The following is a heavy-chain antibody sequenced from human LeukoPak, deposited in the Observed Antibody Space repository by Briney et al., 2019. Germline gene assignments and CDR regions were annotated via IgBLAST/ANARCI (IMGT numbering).Heavy chain of an antibody. CDR3: ARPKMEQQLAPYNWFDP. D-gene: IGHD6-13*01. J-gene: IGHJ5*02. Sequence: ASVKVSCKASGYTFTSYAMNWVRQAPGQGLEWMGWINTNTGNPTYAQGFTGRFVFSLDTSVSTAYLQISSLKAEDTAVYYCARPKMEQQLAPYNWFDPWGQGTLVTVSS. CDR2: INTNTGNP. V-gene: IGHV7-4-1*02. CDR1: GYTFTSYA.